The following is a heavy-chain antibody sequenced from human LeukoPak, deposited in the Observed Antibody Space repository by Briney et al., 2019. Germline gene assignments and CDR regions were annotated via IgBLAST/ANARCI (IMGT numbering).Heavy chain of an antibody. Sequence: ASVKVSCKASGYTFTSYAMHWVRQAPGQRLEWMGWINAGNGNTKYSQKFQGRVTITRDTSASTAYMELSSLRSEDTAVYYCARDSSYSSGWYGGDYWGQGTLVTVSS. CDR2: INAGNGNT. V-gene: IGHV1-3*01. CDR1: GYTFTSYA. CDR3: ARDSSYSSGWYGGDY. J-gene: IGHJ4*02. D-gene: IGHD6-19*01.